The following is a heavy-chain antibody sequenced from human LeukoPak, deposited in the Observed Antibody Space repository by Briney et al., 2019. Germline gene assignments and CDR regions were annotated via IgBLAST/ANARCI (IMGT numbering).Heavy chain of an antibody. V-gene: IGHV3-33*01. CDR1: GFTFSRYG. CDR2: IWFDGSNK. CDR3: ARDRETYGANSPFDY. J-gene: IGHJ4*02. Sequence: GGSLRLSRAASGFTFSRYGMHWVRQAPGKGLEWVAVIWFDGSNKYYADSVKGRFTISRDNSKNTLFLQINSLRAEDTAMYYCARDRETYGANSPFDYWGRGTLVTVSS. D-gene: IGHD4-23*01.